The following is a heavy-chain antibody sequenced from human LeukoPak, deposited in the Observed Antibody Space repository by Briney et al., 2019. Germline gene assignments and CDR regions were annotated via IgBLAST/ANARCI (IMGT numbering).Heavy chain of an antibody. CDR3: ARGRCDFWSGYYCYYYYGMDV. CDR1: GYTFTSYD. D-gene: IGHD3-3*01. V-gene: IGHV1-8*01. J-gene: IGHJ6*02. CDR2: MNPNSGNT. Sequence: GASVKVSCKASGYTFTSYDINWVRQATGQGLEWMGWMNPNSGNTGYAQKLQGRVTMTRNTSISTAYMELSSLRSEDTAVYYCARGRCDFWSGYYCYYYYGMDVWGQGTTVTVSS.